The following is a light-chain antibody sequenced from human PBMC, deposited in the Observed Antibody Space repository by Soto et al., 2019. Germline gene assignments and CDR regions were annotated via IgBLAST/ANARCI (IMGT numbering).Light chain of an antibody. J-gene: IGKJ3*01. CDR2: GAS. CDR3: QQSYSLPLT. Sequence: DIQMTQSPSTLSASVGDRVTITCRASQSISIWLAWYQQKPGKALKLVIYGASNLQSGVPPRFSGSGSGSEFTLTISGLLPDDFAIYFCQQSYSLPLTFGPGTKVDV. CDR1: QSISIW. V-gene: IGKV1-5*01.